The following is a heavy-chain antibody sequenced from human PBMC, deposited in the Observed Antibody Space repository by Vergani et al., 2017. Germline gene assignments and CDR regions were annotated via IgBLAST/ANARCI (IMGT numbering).Heavy chain of an antibody. CDR3: ARGAFIAAAGYYYYYGMDV. J-gene: IGHJ6*02. CDR1: GGTFSSYA. V-gene: IGHV1-69*01. CDR2: IIPIFGIA. Sequence: QVQLVQSGAEVKKPGSSVKVSCKASGGTFSSYAISWVRQAPGQGLEWMGGIIPIFGIANYAQKFQGRVTITADESTSTAYMELSSLRSEDTAVYYCARGAFIAAAGYYYYYGMDVWGQGTTVTVSS. D-gene: IGHD6-13*01.